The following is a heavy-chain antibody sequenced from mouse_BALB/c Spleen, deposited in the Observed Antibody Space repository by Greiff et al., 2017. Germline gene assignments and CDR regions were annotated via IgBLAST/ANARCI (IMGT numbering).Heavy chain of an antibody. CDR1: GYSITSDYA. V-gene: IGHV3-2*02. J-gene: IGHJ4*01. D-gene: IGHD2-12*01. Sequence: EVQLMESGPGLVKPSQSLSLTCTVTGYSITSDYAWNWIRQFPGNKLEWMGYISYSGSTSYNPSLKSRISITRDTSKNQFFLQLNAVTAEDTATYYCALRRGGSMDYWGQGTSVTVSS. CDR3: ALRRGGSMDY. CDR2: ISYSGST.